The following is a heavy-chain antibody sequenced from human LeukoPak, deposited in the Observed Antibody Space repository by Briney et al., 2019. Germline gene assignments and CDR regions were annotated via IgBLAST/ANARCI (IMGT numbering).Heavy chain of an antibody. CDR1: GSTFSTYG. CDR3: ARNSNYGDYNYFDY. J-gene: IGHJ4*02. V-gene: IGHV3-33*01. Sequence: PGRSLRLSCAASGSTFSTYGMHWVRQAPGKGLEWVAVIWNDATNKYYADSVKGRFTISRDNSKNTLYLQMNSLRAEDTAVYYCARNSNYGDYNYFDYWAREPWSPSPQ. D-gene: IGHD4-17*01. CDR2: IWNDATNK.